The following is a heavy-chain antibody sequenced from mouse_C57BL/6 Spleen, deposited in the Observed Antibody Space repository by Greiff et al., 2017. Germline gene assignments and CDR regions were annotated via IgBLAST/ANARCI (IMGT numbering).Heavy chain of an antibody. CDR1: GYTFTDYN. D-gene: IGHD1-1*01. CDR2: INPNNGGT. Sequence: VQLQQSGPELVKPGASVKMSCKASGYTFTDYNMHWVKQSHGKSLEWIGYINPNNGGTSYNQKFKGKATLTVNKSSSTAYMELRSLTSEYSAVYYCARNSYYYGSSYDYAMDYGGQGTSVTVSS. V-gene: IGHV1-22*01. CDR3: ARNSYYYGSSYDYAMDY. J-gene: IGHJ4*01.